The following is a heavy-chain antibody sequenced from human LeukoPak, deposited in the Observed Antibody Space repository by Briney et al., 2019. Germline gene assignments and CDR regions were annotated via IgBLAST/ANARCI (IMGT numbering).Heavy chain of an antibody. Sequence: PSETLSLTCTVSGGSISSYYWSWIRQPPGKGLEWIGYIYYSGSTNYNPSLKSRVTISVDTSKNQFSLKLSSVTAADTAVYYCARGLQLWFRYFDYWGQGTLVTVSS. CDR1: GGSISSYY. V-gene: IGHV4-59*01. J-gene: IGHJ4*02. CDR2: IYYSGST. CDR3: ARGLQLWFRYFDY. D-gene: IGHD5-18*01.